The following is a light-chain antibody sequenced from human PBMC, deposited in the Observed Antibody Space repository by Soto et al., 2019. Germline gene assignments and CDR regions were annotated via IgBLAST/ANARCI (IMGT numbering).Light chain of an antibody. CDR3: QQYGGSPIT. CDR2: RGS. V-gene: IGKV3-20*01. Sequence: DIVLTQSPGTLSLSPGERVILSCRASQSVSGSYLAWYQQKPGQSPSLLIYRGSSRATGIPDRFSGSGSGTDFSLTISRLEPEDFAVYYCQQYGGSPITFGQGTRLEIK. J-gene: IGKJ5*01. CDR1: QSVSGSY.